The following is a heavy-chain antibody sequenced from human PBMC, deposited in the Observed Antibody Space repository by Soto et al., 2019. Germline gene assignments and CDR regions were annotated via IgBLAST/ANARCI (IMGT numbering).Heavy chain of an antibody. CDR1: GFTFSNYA. V-gene: IGHV3-23*01. J-gene: IGHJ3*02. CDR2: VSGSGIST. CDR3: AKDIAVTGIGAFDI. Sequence: PGGSLRLSCAASGFTFSNYAMSWVRQAPGKGLEWVSAVSGSGISTYYADSVKGRFTISRDNSKSTLYLQMKSLRAEDTAVYYCAKDIAVTGIGAFDIWGQGTMVTVS. D-gene: IGHD6-19*01.